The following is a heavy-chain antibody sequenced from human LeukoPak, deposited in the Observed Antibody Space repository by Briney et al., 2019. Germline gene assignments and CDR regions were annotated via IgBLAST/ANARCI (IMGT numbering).Heavy chain of an antibody. CDR2: ISYDGSKE. CDR1: GFTFNIYG. D-gene: IGHD5-18*01. CDR3: AKYPAALVYSYYGMDV. Sequence: GGSLRLSCAASGFTFNIYGMHWVRQAPGKGLEWVALISYDGSKEDYADSVKGRFTISRDNSKNTLSLRMNSLRPEDTAVYYCAKYPAALVYSYYGMDVWGQGTTVTASS. J-gene: IGHJ6*02. V-gene: IGHV3-30*18.